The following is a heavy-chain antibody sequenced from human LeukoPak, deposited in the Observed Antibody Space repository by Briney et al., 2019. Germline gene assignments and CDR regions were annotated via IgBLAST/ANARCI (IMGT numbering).Heavy chain of an antibody. CDR1: GCTFSIYA. V-gene: IGHV3-23*01. D-gene: IGHD3-10*01. Sequence: GGSLRLSCAVSGCTFSIYAMAWVRQAPGKGLEWVSGISDQTYYADSVRGRFTISRDNSKNTLYLQMNSLRAEDTAIYYCAKGQGSVTYKYYFDSWGQGTLVTVSS. CDR3: AKGQGSVTYKYYFDS. CDR2: ISDQT. J-gene: IGHJ4*02.